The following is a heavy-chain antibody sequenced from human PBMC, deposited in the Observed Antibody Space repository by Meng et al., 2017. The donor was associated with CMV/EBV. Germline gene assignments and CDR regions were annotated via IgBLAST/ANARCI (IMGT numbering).Heavy chain of an antibody. CDR3: ARVMGPNRTPYYFDY. V-gene: IGHV4-30-4*08. Sequence: QGPLQESGPGTVKPSQTLSLTCTVSGGSISSGDYYWSWIRQPPGKGLEWIGYIYYSGSTYYNPSLKSRVTISVDTSKNQFSLKLSSVTAADTAVYYCARVMGPNRTPYYFDYWGQGTLVTVSS. CDR2: IYYSGST. D-gene: IGHD1-14*01. J-gene: IGHJ4*02. CDR1: GGSISSGDYY.